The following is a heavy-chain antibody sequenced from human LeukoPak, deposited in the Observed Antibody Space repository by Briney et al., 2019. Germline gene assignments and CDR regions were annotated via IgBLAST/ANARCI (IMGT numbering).Heavy chain of an antibody. D-gene: IGHD3-3*01. V-gene: IGHV4-4*07. CDR2: IYTSGST. Sequence: SETLSLTCTVSGGSISSYYWSWIRQPAGKGLEWIGRIYTSGSTNYNPSLKSRVTISVDTSKNQFSLKLSSVTAADTAVYYCARASYDFWSGYYTDYYGMDVWGQGTTVTVSS. J-gene: IGHJ6*02. CDR1: GGSISSYY. CDR3: ARASYDFWSGYYTDYYGMDV.